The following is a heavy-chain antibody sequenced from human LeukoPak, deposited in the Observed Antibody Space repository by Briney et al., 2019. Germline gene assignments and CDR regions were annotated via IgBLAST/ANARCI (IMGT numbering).Heavy chain of an antibody. Sequence: ASVKVSCKASGYTFTSYDIYWVRQATGQGLEWMGWMNPNSGNTGYAQKFQGRVTMTRNTSISTAYMELSSLRSEDTAVYYCARGSLGGYSSSWYGGNWFDPWGQGTLVTVSS. V-gene: IGHV1-8*01. CDR3: ARGSLGGYSSSWYGGNWFDP. CDR2: MNPNSGNT. D-gene: IGHD6-13*01. J-gene: IGHJ5*02. CDR1: GYTFTSYD.